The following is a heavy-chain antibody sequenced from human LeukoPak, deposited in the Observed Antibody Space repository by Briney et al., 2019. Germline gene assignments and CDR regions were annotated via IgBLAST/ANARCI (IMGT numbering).Heavy chain of an antibody. CDR3: ARRYCSGGTCYEGDF. D-gene: IGHD2-15*01. CDR1: GVSISSYY. Sequence: PSETLSLTCTVSGVSISSYYWSWIRQPPGKGLEWIGYIYYTGITNYSPSLKSRVTISVDTSKNQFSLKLSSVTAADTAVYYCARRYCSGGTCYEGDFWGQGTLVTVSS. CDR2: IYYTGIT. V-gene: IGHV4-59*01. J-gene: IGHJ4*02.